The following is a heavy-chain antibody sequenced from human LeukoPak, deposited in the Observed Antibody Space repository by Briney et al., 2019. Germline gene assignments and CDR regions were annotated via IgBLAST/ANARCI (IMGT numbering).Heavy chain of an antibody. Sequence: GGSLRLSCAASGFSFSTYWMAWVRQAPGKGLEWVANIKGDESAKHQADSVKGRFTIFRDNAQRSVYLQMSSLRGEDTAVYYCARDVGGSLDYWGQGTLVTVSS. CDR1: GFSFSTYW. CDR2: IKGDESAK. D-gene: IGHD1-26*01. V-gene: IGHV3-7*01. J-gene: IGHJ4*02. CDR3: ARDVGGSLDY.